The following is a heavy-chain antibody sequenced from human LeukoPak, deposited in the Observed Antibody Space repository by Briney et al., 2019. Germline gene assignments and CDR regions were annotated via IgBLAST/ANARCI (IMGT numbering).Heavy chain of an antibody. V-gene: IGHV3-21*01. CDR1: GFTFSSYS. CDR2: ISSSSSYI. CDR3: ARDQDANYYGMDV. J-gene: IGHJ6*02. Sequence: GGSLRLSCAASGFTFSSYSMNWVRQAPGKGLEWVSSISSSSSYIYYADSVKGRFTISRDNAKNSLYLQMNSLRAEDTAVYYCARDQDANYYGMDVWGQGTTVTVSS.